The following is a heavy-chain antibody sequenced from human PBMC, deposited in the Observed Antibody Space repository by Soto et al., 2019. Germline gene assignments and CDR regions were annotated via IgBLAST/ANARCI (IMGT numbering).Heavy chain of an antibody. CDR2: TSGGASSI. CDR3: AAWRSYGGTRSFDF. Sequence: QVQLVESGGDLVKPGGSLRLSCAASGFTFSDHFMTLIRQAPGKGLEWISYTSGGASSIKYADSVKARFTISSDNAKKSLDLHTDSLRAEDTALYYCAAWRSYGGTRSFDFWGQGTLVTVSS. V-gene: IGHV3-11*01. CDR1: GFTFSDHF. J-gene: IGHJ4*02. D-gene: IGHD3-16*01.